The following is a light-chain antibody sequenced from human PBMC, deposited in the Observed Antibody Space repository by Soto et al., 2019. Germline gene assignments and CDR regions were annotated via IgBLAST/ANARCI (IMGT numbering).Light chain of an antibody. Sequence: QSALTQPPSVSGSPGQSVTISCTGTSSDVGKNDRVSWYQQPPGTAPRLIMYEVTNRPSGVPARFSGSKSGNTASLTISGLQAEDEADYFCSSYTSASRYGFGAGTKVTVL. CDR2: EVT. CDR3: SSYTSASRYG. CDR1: SSDVGKNDR. V-gene: IGLV2-18*02. J-gene: IGLJ1*01.